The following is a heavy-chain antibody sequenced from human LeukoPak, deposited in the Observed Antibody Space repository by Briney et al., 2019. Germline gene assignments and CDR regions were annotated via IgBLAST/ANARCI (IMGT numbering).Heavy chain of an antibody. CDR3: ARDDTAMGIDY. D-gene: IGHD5-18*01. V-gene: IGHV1-18*01. CDR2: ISAYNGNT. J-gene: IGHJ4*02. CDR1: GGTFSSYA. Sequence: ASVKVSCKASGGTFSSYAISWVRQAPGQGLEWMGWISAYNGNTNYAQKLQGRVTMTTDTSTSTAYMELRSLRSDDTAVYYCARDDTAMGIDYWGQGTLVTVSS.